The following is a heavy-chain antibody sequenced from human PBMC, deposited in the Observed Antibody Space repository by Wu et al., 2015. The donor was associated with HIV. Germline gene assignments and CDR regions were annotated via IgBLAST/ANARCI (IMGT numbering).Heavy chain of an antibody. Sequence: QVQLVQSGAEVKKPGASVKVSCKASGYTFTTYGISWVRQAPGQGLEWMGWISTYNGNTNYAQKLQGRVTMTTDTSTSTAYMELRSLRSDDTAVYYCARAYSDYYDSSGYYHYYFDYWGQGTLVTVSS. CDR1: GYTFTTYG. J-gene: IGHJ4*02. D-gene: IGHD3-22*01. V-gene: IGHV1-18*01. CDR2: ISTYNGNT. CDR3: ARAYSDYYDSSGYYHYYFDY.